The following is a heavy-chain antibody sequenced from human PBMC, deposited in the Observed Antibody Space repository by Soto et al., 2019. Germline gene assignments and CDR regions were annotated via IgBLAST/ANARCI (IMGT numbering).Heavy chain of an antibody. V-gene: IGHV6-1*01. CDR2: TYYRSKWYN. CDR3: ARRERFGESHFDY. D-gene: IGHD3-10*01. Sequence: TLSLTCAISGDSVSSNSAAWNCIRQSPSRGLEWLGRTYYRSKWYNDYAVSVKSRITINPDTSKNQFSLQLNSVTPEDTAVYYCARRERFGESHFDYWGQGTLVTVSS. J-gene: IGHJ4*02. CDR1: GDSVSSNSAA.